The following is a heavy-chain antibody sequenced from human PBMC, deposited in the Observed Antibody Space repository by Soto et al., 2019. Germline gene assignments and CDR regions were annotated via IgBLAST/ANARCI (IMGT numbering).Heavy chain of an antibody. Sequence: PGGSLRLSCAASGFTFSSYGMHWVRQAPGKGLEWVALISYDGSNKYYADSVKGRFTISRDNSKNTLYLQMNSLRAEDTAVYYCAKDVVVRATPGLGDYYYYYGMDVWGQGTTVTVSS. V-gene: IGHV3-30*18. CDR3: AKDVVVRATPGLGDYYYYYGMDV. CDR1: GFTFSSYG. J-gene: IGHJ6*02. CDR2: ISYDGSNK. D-gene: IGHD1-26*01.